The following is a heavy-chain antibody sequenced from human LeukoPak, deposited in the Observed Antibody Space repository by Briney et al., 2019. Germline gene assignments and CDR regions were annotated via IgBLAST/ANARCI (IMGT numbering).Heavy chain of an antibody. J-gene: IGHJ3*02. Sequence: GGSLRLSCAASGFTFSSYSMNWVRQAPGKGLEWVSYISSSSSTIYYADSVKGRFTISRDNAKNSLYLQMNSLRAEDTAVYYCARVLVDSGSYPDAFDIWGQGTMVTVSS. CDR3: ARVLVDSGSYPDAFDI. CDR1: GFTFSSYS. CDR2: ISSSSSTI. V-gene: IGHV3-48*01. D-gene: IGHD1-26*01.